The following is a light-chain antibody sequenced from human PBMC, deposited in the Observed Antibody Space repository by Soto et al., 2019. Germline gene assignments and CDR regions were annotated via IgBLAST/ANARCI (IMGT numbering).Light chain of an antibody. V-gene: IGKV3-20*01. Sequence: EIVLTQSPGTLSLSPGERATLSCRASQSVSSSYLAWYQQKPSQAPRLLIYGASSRATGIPDRFSGSGSGTDFTLTISRLEPEDFAVYYCQQYGSPFGGGTKVEIK. J-gene: IGKJ4*01. CDR2: GAS. CDR1: QSVSSSY. CDR3: QQYGSP.